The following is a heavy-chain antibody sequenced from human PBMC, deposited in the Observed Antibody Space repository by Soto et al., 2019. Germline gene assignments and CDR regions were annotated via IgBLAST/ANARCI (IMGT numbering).Heavy chain of an antibody. CDR2: IIGSGGST. D-gene: IGHD1-26*01. Sequence: GGSLRLSCSASGFTFSSHAMSWVRQTPGKGLEWVSAIIGSGGSTYYADSVKGRFTISRDNSKNTLYLQMNSLRAEDTAVYYCAKSTWEGLNYYYYMDVWGKGTTVTVSS. V-gene: IGHV3-23*01. CDR1: GFTFSSHA. CDR3: AKSTWEGLNYYYYMDV. J-gene: IGHJ6*03.